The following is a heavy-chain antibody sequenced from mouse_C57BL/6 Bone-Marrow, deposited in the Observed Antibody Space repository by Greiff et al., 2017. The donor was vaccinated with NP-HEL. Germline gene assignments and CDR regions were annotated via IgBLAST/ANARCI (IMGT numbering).Heavy chain of an antibody. CDR2: IYPGDGDT. CDR3: ASGGDGYYVLYWYFDV. J-gene: IGHJ1*03. Sequence: QVQLQQSGPELVKPGASVKISCKASGYAFSSSWMNWVKQRPGKGLEWIGRIYPGDGDTNYNGKFTGKATLTADKSSSTAYMQLSSLTSEDSAVYFCASGGDGYYVLYWYFDVWGTGTTVTVSS. D-gene: IGHD2-3*01. V-gene: IGHV1-82*01. CDR1: GYAFSSSW.